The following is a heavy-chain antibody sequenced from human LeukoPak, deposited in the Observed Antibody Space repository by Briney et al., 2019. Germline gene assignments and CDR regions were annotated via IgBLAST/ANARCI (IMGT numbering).Heavy chain of an antibody. CDR1: GYTFTGYY. J-gene: IGHJ4*02. D-gene: IGHD1-26*01. V-gene: IGHV1-2*02. CDR2: INPNSGGT. CDR3: ARDRGELGATNLDSFYY. Sequence: GASVKVSRKASGYTFTGYYMDWVRQAPGQGREWMGWINPNSGGTNYAQKFRGRVTMSRDTSISPAYMQLSRLRSDGTAVYYCARDRGELGATNLDSFYYWGQGTLVTVSS.